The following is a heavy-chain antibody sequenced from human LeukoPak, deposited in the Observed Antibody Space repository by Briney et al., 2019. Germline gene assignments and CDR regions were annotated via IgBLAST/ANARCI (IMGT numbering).Heavy chain of an antibody. CDR1: GFSFGNSD. D-gene: IGHD1-1*01. CDR3: AQDPNWEDGY. Sequence: GGSLRLSCAASGFSFGNSDMNWFRQAPGEGPQWVANINYLGQRTYYADSVKGRFTIARDNSKNLLFLQMDGLRVEDTALYYCAQDPNWEDGYWGQGILVTVSS. J-gene: IGHJ4*02. CDR2: INYLGQRT. V-gene: IGHV3-23*01.